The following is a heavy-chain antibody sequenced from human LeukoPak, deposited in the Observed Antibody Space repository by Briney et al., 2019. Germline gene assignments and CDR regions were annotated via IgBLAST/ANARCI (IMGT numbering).Heavy chain of an antibody. Sequence: GGSLRLSCAAPGFSFSDFYMSWIRQAPGMGLEWISYIGTRSNPIYYADSVKGRFTISRDDAKNSLYLQMNSLRDEDTAVYFCAREVRGSGRDFDYWGQGILVTVSS. CDR2: IGTRSNPI. CDR3: AREVRGSGRDFDY. D-gene: IGHD1-26*01. V-gene: IGHV3-11*01. CDR1: GFSFSDFY. J-gene: IGHJ4*02.